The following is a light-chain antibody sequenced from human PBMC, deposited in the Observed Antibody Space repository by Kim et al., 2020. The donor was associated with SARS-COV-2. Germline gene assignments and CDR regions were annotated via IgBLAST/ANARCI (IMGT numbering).Light chain of an antibody. J-gene: IGLJ2*01. CDR1: KLGDKY. V-gene: IGLV3-1*01. CDR2: QDS. Sequence: VSPGQTASITCSGDKLGDKYACWYQQKPGQSPVLVIYQDSKRPSGIPERFSGSNSGNTATLTISGTQTMDEADYYCQAWDSSTAVVFGGGTQLTVL. CDR3: QAWDSSTAVV.